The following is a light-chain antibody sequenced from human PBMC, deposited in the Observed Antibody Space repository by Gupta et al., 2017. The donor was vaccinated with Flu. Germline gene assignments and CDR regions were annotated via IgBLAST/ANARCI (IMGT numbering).Light chain of an antibody. CDR3: QKYESDPRA. CDR2: AAS. J-gene: IGKJ4*01. Sequence: IVASRASQEIGSYLAWYQQKAGKRPKLLIYAASAKQSGIPSRFSDSGFGTYFTLIITILQPEDVATYYCQKYESDPRAFGGGTKVEIK. CDR1: QEIGSY. V-gene: IGKV1-27*01.